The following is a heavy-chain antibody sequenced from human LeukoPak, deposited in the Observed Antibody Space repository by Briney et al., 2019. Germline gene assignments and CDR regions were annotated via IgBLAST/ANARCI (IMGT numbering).Heavy chain of an antibody. CDR2: ISYDGSNK. D-gene: IGHD3-10*01. CDR1: GFTFSSYG. Sequence: GGSLRLSCAASGFTFSSYGMHWARQAPGKGLEWVAVISYDGSNKYYADSVKGRFTISRDNSKNTLYLQMNSLRAEDTAVYYCAREPGDWYFDLWGRGTLVTVSS. CDR3: AREPGDWYFDL. V-gene: IGHV3-30*03. J-gene: IGHJ2*01.